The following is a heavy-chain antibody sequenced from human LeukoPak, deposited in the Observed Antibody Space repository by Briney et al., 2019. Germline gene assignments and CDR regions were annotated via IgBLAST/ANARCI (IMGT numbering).Heavy chain of an antibody. V-gene: IGHV3-21*01. Sequence: GGSLRLSCAASGFTFSACPLEWVRQAPGKGLEWVYSVNGDSSYIYYADSVKGRFTIARDNARNSLHLQMNSLRAEDTAVYYCARLRCDVTSCFGKYYFDHWGQGTLVTVSS. CDR1: GFTFSACP. CDR3: ARLRCDVTSCFGKYYFDH. D-gene: IGHD2-2*01. J-gene: IGHJ4*02. CDR2: VNGDSSYI.